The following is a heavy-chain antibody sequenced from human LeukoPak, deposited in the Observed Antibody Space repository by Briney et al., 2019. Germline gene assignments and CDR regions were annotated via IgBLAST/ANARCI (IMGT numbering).Heavy chain of an antibody. D-gene: IGHD3-16*01. Sequence: GGSLRLSCAASGFTFSNAWMSWVRQAPGKGLEWVAVISYDGSNKYYADSVKGRFTISRDNAKNSLYLQMNSLRAEDMALYYCAKSPMITFGGLATDYFDYWGQGTLVTVSS. V-gene: IGHV3-30*18. CDR1: GFTFSNAW. CDR2: ISYDGSNK. CDR3: AKSPMITFGGLATDYFDY. J-gene: IGHJ4*02.